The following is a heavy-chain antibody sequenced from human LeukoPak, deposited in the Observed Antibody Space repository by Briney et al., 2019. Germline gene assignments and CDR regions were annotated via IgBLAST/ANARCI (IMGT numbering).Heavy chain of an antibody. D-gene: IGHD3-10*01. CDR3: ARGHYYGSGTYHFDY. CDR2: IYYSGRT. V-gene: IGHV4-31*03. CDR1: GGSISSGGYY. Sequence: SETLSLTCTVSGGSISSGGYYWSCIRQHPGKGLEWIGYIYYSGRTYYTPSLKSRLTISIDTSKNQFSLKLSSVSAADTAVYYCARGHYYGSGTYHFDYWGQGTLVTVSS. J-gene: IGHJ4*02.